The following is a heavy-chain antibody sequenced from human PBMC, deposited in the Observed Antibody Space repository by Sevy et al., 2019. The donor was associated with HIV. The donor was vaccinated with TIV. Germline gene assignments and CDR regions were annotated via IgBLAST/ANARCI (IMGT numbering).Heavy chain of an antibody. Sequence: GGSLRLSCAVSGFNFAIYDFHWVRQAPGKGLEWVANTRHDETAKYYVDSVKGRFTVSRDNSKNTVFLQMNSLTPDDTGTYYCARDGVYYGMDVWGLGTTVTVSS. D-gene: IGHD3-10*01. CDR1: GFNFAIYD. J-gene: IGHJ6*02. CDR3: ARDGVYYGMDV. V-gene: IGHV3-30*02. CDR2: TRHDETAK.